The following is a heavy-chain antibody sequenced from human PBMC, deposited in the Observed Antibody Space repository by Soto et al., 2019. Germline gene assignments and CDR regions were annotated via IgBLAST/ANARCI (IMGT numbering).Heavy chain of an antibody. J-gene: IGHJ4*02. Sequence: ASVKVSCKASGGTFSSYTISWVRQSPGQELEWMGWINAGNGNTKYSQKFQGRVTITRDTSASTAYMELSSLRSEDTAVYYCARAYSSSWYVFDYWGQGTLVTVS. CDR1: GGTFSSYT. D-gene: IGHD6-13*01. V-gene: IGHV1-3*01. CDR2: INAGNGNT. CDR3: ARAYSSSWYVFDY.